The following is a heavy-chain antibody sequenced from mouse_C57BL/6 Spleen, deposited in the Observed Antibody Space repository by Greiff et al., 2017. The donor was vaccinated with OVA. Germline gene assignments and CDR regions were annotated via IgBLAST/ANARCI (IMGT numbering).Heavy chain of an antibody. J-gene: IGHJ3*01. Sequence: VQLQQPGAELVKPGASVKMSCKASGYTFTSYWITWVKQRPGQGLEWIGDIYPGSGSTNYNAKFKSKATLTVDTSSSTAYMQLSSLTSEDSAVDYCARGWYGCGGAWLAYWGQGTLGTVSA. V-gene: IGHV1-55*01. CDR1: GYTFTSYW. CDR2: IYPGSGST. D-gene: IGHD1-1*02. CDR3: ARGWYGCGGAWLAY.